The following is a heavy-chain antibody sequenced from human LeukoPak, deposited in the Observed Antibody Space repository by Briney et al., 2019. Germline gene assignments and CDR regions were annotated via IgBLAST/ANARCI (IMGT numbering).Heavy chain of an antibody. CDR1: GGSISSYY. CDR3: ARVVTGDRGDAFDI. D-gene: IGHD2-21*02. Sequence: SETLSLTCTVSGGSISSYYWSWIRQPPGKGLEWIGYIYYSGSTNFNPSLKSRVTISVDRSKNQFSLKLSSVTAADTAVYYCARVVTGDRGDAFDIWGQGTMVTVSS. J-gene: IGHJ3*02. V-gene: IGHV4-59*12. CDR2: IYYSGST.